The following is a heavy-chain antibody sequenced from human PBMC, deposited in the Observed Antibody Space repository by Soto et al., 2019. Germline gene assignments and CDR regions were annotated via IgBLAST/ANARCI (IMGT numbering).Heavy chain of an antibody. J-gene: IGHJ5*02. D-gene: IGHD3-3*01. CDR1: GGSFSGYY. V-gene: IGHV4-34*01. Sequence: TSETLSLTCAVYGGSFSGYYWSWIRQPLGKGLEWIGEINHSGSTNYNPSLKSRVTISVDTSKNQFSLKLSSVTAADTAVYYCARRLLWSGYYTPFGWFDPWGQGTLVTVSS. CDR3: ARRLLWSGYYTPFGWFDP. CDR2: INHSGST.